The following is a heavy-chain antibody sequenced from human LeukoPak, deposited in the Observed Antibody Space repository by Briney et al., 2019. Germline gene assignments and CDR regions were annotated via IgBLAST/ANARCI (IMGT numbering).Heavy chain of an antibody. CDR3: AGEYYYDSSGYYYPPSYYYYYMDV. D-gene: IGHD3-22*01. J-gene: IGHJ6*03. CDR2: MNPNSGNT. CDR1: GYTFTSYD. V-gene: IGHV1-8*01. Sequence: ASVKVSCKASGYTFTSYDINWVRQATGQGLEWMGWMNPNSGNTGYAQKFQGRVTMTRNTSISTAYMELSSLRSEDTAVYYCAGEYYYDSSGYYYPPSYYYYYMDVWGKGTTVTVSS.